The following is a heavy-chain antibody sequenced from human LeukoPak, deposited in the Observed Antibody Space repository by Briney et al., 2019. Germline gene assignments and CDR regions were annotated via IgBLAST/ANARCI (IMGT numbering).Heavy chain of an antibody. CDR1: GFTFSNYW. D-gene: IGHD3-3*01. CDR3: ARDAGWDDFWSGYYPD. V-gene: IGHV3-7*01. J-gene: IGHJ4*02. CDR2: IKQDGSEK. Sequence: GQTLRLSCASTGFTFSNYWMTWVRQPPGKGMDLVANIKQDGSEKYYVDSVKRRFTTSRDNAKNSLHLQMDSLRVEDTAVYYCARDAGWDDFWSGYYPDWGQGTLVTVFS.